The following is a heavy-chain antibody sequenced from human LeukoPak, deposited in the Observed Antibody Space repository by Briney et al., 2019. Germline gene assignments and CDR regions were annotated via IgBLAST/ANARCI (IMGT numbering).Heavy chain of an antibody. CDR1: GGSISSGSYY. D-gene: IGHD3-22*01. J-gene: IGHJ4*02. V-gene: IGHV4-61*09. CDR2: IYTSGST. Sequence: SETVSLTCTVSGGSISSGSYYWSWIRQPAGKGLEWIGHIYTSGSTNYNPSLKSRVTISLDTSKNQFSLKLNSVTAADTAVYYCAREGDYYDTSGTLDYWGQGTLVTVSS. CDR3: AREGDYYDTSGTLDY.